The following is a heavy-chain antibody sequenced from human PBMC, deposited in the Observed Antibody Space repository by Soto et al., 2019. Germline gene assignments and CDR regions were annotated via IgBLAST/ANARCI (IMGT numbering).Heavy chain of an antibody. CDR1: GFTFSSYG. J-gene: IGHJ3*02. CDR2: IWYDGSNK. Sequence: QVQLVESGGGVVQPGRSLRLSCAASGFTFSSYGMHWVRQAPGKGLEWVAVIWYDGSNKYYADSVKGRFTISRDNSKNTLYLQMNSLRAEDTAVYYCARGYGEHTWGAFDIWGQGTMVTVSS. CDR3: ARGYGEHTWGAFDI. D-gene: IGHD4-17*01. V-gene: IGHV3-33*01.